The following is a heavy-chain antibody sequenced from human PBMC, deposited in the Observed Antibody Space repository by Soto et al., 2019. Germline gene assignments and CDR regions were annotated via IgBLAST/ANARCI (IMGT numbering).Heavy chain of an antibody. Sequence: GGSLRLSCAASGFTFSSYAMSWVRQAPGKGLEWVSAIGGSGGSTYYADSVKGRFTISRDNSKNTLYLQMNSLRAEDTAVYYCASPGGYCSSTSCYGYYYYGMDVWGQGTTVTVSS. D-gene: IGHD2-2*01. CDR3: ASPGGYCSSTSCYGYYYYGMDV. V-gene: IGHV3-23*01. J-gene: IGHJ6*02. CDR1: GFTFSSYA. CDR2: IGGSGGST.